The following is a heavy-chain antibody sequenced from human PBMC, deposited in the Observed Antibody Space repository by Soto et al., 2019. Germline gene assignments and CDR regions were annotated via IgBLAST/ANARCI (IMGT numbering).Heavy chain of an antibody. CDR2: IIPMFGTA. D-gene: IGHD3-22*01. Sequence: RASVKVSCKASGGTFSSYAICWVRQAPGQGLEWMGGIIPMFGTAKYAQKFQGRVTITADESTSTAYMELSSLRSEDTAVYYCAREDYYDSSGYPDLFDYYYYAMDLWCPGTSLNASS. J-gene: IGHJ6*02. CDR3: AREDYYDSSGYPDLFDYYYYAMDL. V-gene: IGHV1-69*13. CDR1: GGTFSSYA.